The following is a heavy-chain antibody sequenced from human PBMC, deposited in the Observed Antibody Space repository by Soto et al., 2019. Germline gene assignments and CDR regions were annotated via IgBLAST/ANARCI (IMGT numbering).Heavy chain of an antibody. CDR1: GFSFSSYG. J-gene: IGHJ6*02. CDR3: AKDRRGYSGYNYYYYYGMDV. CDR2: ISYDGSNK. D-gene: IGHD5-12*01. Sequence: PGESLKISCAASGFSFSSYGMHWVRQAPGKGLEWVAVISYDGSNKYYADSVKGRFTISRDNSKNTLYLQMNSLRAEDTAVYYCAKDRRGYSGYNYYYYYGMDVWGQGTTVTVSS. V-gene: IGHV3-30*18.